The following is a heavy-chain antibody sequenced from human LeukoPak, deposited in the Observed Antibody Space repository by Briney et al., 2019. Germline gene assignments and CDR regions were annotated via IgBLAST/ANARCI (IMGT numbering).Heavy chain of an antibody. D-gene: IGHD3-22*01. CDR3: ARDVAVTYYYDSSGEGSLQNWFGP. V-gene: IGHV1-18*01. Sequence: ASVKVSCKASGYTFTSYGISWVRQAPGQGLEWMGWISAYNGNTNYAQKLQGRVTMTTDTSTSTAYMELRSLRSDDTAVYYCARDVAVTYYYDSSGEGSLQNWFGPWGQGTLVTVSS. CDR1: GYTFTSYG. J-gene: IGHJ5*02. CDR2: ISAYNGNT.